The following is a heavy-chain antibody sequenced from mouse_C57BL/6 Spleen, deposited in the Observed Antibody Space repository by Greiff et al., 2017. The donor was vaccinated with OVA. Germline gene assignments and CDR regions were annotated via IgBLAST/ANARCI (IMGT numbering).Heavy chain of an antibody. CDR2: ISSGSSTI. J-gene: IGHJ3*01. CDR3: ARKNYSNWFAY. Sequence: EVQVVESGGGLVKPGGSLKLSCAASGFTFSDYGMHWVRQAPEKGLEWVAYISSGSSTIYYADTVKGRFTISRDNAKNTLFLQMTSLRSEDTAMYYCARKNYSNWFAYWGQGTLVTVSA. CDR1: GFTFSDYG. D-gene: IGHD2-5*01. V-gene: IGHV5-17*01.